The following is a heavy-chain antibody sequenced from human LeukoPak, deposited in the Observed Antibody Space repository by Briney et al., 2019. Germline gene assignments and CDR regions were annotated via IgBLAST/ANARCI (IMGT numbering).Heavy chain of an antibody. J-gene: IGHJ4*02. CDR2: ISSSSSYI. D-gene: IGHD6-19*01. CDR1: GFTFSSYS. CDR3: ARDPYSSAATDY. Sequence: PGGSLRISCAASGFTFSSYSMNWVRQAPGKGLEWVSSISSSSSYIYYADSVKGRFTISRDNAKNSLYLQMNSLRAEDTAVYYCARDPYSSAATDYWGQGTLVTVSS. V-gene: IGHV3-21*01.